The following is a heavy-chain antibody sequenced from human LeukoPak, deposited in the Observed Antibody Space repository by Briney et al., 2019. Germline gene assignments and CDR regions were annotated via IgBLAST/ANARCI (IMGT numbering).Heavy chain of an antibody. V-gene: IGHV1-2*02. D-gene: IGHD2-2*01. Sequence: ASVKVSCKASGYTFTGYYIHWVRQAPGQGLEWMGWINPNSGATDSAQKFQGRVTMTRDTSISTAYMELSRLRSDDTAVYYCAKGSFGTSPQNYYYYMDVWGKGTTVTVSS. CDR1: GYTFTGYY. CDR2: INPNSGAT. J-gene: IGHJ6*03. CDR3: AKGSFGTSPQNYYYYMDV.